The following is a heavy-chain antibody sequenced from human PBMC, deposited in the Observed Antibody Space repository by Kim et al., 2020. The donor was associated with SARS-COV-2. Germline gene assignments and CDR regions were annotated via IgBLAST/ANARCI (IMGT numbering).Heavy chain of an antibody. CDR2: IYYTGST. D-gene: IGHD5-12*01. V-gene: IGHV4-31*03. J-gene: IGHJ3*02. CDR1: GGSIRSGGYY. Sequence: SETLSLTCTVSGGSIRSGGYYWSWIRQHPGKGLEWIGYIYYTGSTYYNPSLRSRFTISVDTSQNQFSLKRTSVTAADTAVYFFARSDSGFGAFDIWGQGT. CDR3: ARSDSGFGAFDI.